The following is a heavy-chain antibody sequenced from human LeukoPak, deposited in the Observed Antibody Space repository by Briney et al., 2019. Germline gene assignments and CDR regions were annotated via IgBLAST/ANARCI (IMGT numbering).Heavy chain of an antibody. V-gene: IGHV1-69*05. CDR1: GGTFSSYA. CDR2: IIPIFGTA. J-gene: IGHJ4*02. Sequence: SVKVSCKASGGTFSSYAISWVRQAPGQGLEWMGGIIPIFGTANYAQKFQGRVTMTRDTSTNTVYMELSSLRSEDTAVYFCARATLSDYYFNYWGQGTLVTVSS. CDR3: ARATLSDYYFNY.